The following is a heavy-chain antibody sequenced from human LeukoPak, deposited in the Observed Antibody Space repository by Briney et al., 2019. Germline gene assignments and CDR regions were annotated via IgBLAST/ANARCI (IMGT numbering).Heavy chain of an antibody. Sequence: GGSLRLSCAASGFTFGSYAMSWVRQAPGKGLEWVSAISCSGGSTYYADSVKGRFTISRDNSKNTLYLQMNSLRAEDTAVYYCAKDRLMVRGAYYHYFDYWGQGTLVTVSS. CDR1: GFTFGSYA. D-gene: IGHD3-10*01. J-gene: IGHJ4*02. CDR2: ISCSGGST. V-gene: IGHV3-23*01. CDR3: AKDRLMVRGAYYHYFDY.